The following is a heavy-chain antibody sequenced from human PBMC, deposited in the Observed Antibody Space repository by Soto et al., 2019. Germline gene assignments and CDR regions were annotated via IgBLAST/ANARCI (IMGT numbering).Heavy chain of an antibody. CDR2: IYYSGST. CDR3: ARDLTAAGWFDY. Sequence: PSETLSLTCTVSGDSMNSYYLSWIRQPPGKGLEWIGYIYYSGSTTYNPSLKSRVTMSVDTSKKQFSLKLTSVTAADTAVYYCARDLTAAGWFDYWGQGALVTVSS. D-gene: IGHD6-13*01. J-gene: IGHJ4*02. V-gene: IGHV4-59*01. CDR1: GDSMNSYY.